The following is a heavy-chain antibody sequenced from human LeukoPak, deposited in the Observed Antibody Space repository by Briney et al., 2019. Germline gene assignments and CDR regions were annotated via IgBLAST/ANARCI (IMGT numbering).Heavy chain of an antibody. CDR2: IKQDGSEK. CDR3: ARDFGGYYAEEWFDP. CDR1: GFTFSSYW. J-gene: IGHJ5*02. Sequence: GGSLRLSCAASGFTFSSYWMSWVRQAPGKGPEWVANIKQDGSEKYYVDSVKGRFTISRDNAKNSLYLQMNSLRAEDTAVYYCARDFGGYYAEEWFDPWGQGTLVTVSS. V-gene: IGHV3-7*04. D-gene: IGHD2-2*01.